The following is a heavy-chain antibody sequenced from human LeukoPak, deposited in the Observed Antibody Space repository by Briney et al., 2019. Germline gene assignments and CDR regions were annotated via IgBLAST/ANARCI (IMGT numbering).Heavy chain of an antibody. Sequence: PSETLSLTCTVSGGSISSSSYYWGWIRQPPGKGLEGIGSIYYSGSTNYNPSLKSRVTISVDTSKNQFSLKLSSVTAADTAVYYCARGQRVAARPSSFWGQGTLVTVSS. CDR1: GGSISSSSYY. V-gene: IGHV4-39*07. D-gene: IGHD6-6*01. CDR3: ARGQRVAARPSSF. J-gene: IGHJ4*02. CDR2: IYYSGST.